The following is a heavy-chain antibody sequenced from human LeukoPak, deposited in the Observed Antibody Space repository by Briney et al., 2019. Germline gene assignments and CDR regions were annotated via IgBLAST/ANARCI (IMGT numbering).Heavy chain of an antibody. CDR3: ARDFDS. V-gene: IGHV1-18*01. CDR2: IGGYNGNT. Sequence: GASVKVSCKASGYTFTSYGITWVRQAPGQGLEWMGWIGGYNGNTKYAQKPQGRVTMPTDTSTSTAYTELTSLRSDATAVYYCARDFDSWGQGTLVTVSS. CDR1: GYTFTSYG. J-gene: IGHJ4*02.